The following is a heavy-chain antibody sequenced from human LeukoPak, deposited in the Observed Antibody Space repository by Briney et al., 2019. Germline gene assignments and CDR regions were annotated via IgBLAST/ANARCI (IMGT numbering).Heavy chain of an antibody. V-gene: IGHV4-34*01. J-gene: IGHJ4*02. Sequence: PSETLSLTCAVYGGSFSGYYWSWIRQPPGKGLEWIGEINHSGGTNYNPSLKSRVTISVDTSKNQFSLKLSSVTAADTAVYYCAGDSGYDSDYDYWGQGTLVTVSS. D-gene: IGHD5-12*01. CDR1: GGSFSGYY. CDR3: AGDSGYDSDYDY. CDR2: INHSGGT.